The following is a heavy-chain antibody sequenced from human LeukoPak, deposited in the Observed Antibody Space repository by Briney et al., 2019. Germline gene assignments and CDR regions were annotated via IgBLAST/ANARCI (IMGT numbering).Heavy chain of an antibody. CDR3: AREDCSSTSCSTPSGWPPQDAFDI. D-gene: IGHD2-2*02. Sequence: GGSLRLSCAASGFTFSSYSMNWVHQAPGKGLEWVSSISSSSSYIYYADSVKGRFTISRDNAKNSLYLQMNSLRAEDTAVYYCAREDCSSTSCSTPSGWPPQDAFDIWGQGTMVTVSS. J-gene: IGHJ3*02. CDR2: ISSSSSYI. CDR1: GFTFSSYS. V-gene: IGHV3-21*01.